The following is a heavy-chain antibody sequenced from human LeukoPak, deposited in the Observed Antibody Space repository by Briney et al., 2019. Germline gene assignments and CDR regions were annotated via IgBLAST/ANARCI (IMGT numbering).Heavy chain of an antibody. CDR1: GFTFDDYA. V-gene: IGHV3-9*01. D-gene: IGHD2-15*01. Sequence: GRSLRLSCAASGFTFDDYAMHWVRQAPGKGLEWVSGISWNSGSIGYADSVKGRFTISRDNAKNSLYLQMNSLRAEDTALYYCAKTISRLLDAFDIWGQGTMVTVSS. CDR3: AKTISRLLDAFDI. CDR2: ISWNSGSI. J-gene: IGHJ3*02.